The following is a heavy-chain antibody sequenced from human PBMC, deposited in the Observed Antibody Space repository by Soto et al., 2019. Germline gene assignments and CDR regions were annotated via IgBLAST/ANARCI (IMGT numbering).Heavy chain of an antibody. J-gene: IGHJ5*02. V-gene: IGHV6-1*01. CDR1: GDSVSSYSAA. CDR2: TYYRSRFFS. CDR3: VRDRYSSSGWFDP. D-gene: IGHD3-10*01. Sequence: PSQTLSLTCAISGDSVSSYSAAWNWIRQSPSGGLEWLGRTYYRSRFFSDYAESVKSRIIINPDTSKNRFSLQLKSVTPEDTAAYYCVRDRYSSSGWFDPWGQGTPVTVSS.